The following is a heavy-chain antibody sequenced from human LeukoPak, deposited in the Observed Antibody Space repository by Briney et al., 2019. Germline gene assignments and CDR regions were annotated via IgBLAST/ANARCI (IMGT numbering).Heavy chain of an antibody. J-gene: IGHJ4*02. Sequence: GGSLRLSCAASGFTFSSYGMHWVRQAPGKGLEWVAVISYDGSNKYYADSVKGRFTISRDNSKNTQYLQMNSLRAEDTAVYYCAIRDGGHFDYWGQGTLVTVSS. CDR3: AIRDGGHFDY. CDR1: GFTFSSYG. V-gene: IGHV3-30*03. CDR2: ISYDGSNK. D-gene: IGHD3-16*01.